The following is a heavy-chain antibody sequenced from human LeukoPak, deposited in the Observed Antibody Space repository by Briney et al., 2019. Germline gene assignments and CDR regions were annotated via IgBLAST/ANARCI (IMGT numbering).Heavy chain of an antibody. D-gene: IGHD4-17*01. J-gene: IGHJ2*01. CDR1: GYSISNHYY. Sequence: PSETLSLTCAVSGYSISNHYYWGWIRQPPGKGLEWIRSYYHTGSSYYNPSLQSRVAISIDTSKNQFSLELASVTAADTAVYYCASVTRSMSRFFDLWGRGTLVIVSS. CDR3: ASVTRSMSRFFDL. V-gene: IGHV4-38-2*01. CDR2: YYHTGSS.